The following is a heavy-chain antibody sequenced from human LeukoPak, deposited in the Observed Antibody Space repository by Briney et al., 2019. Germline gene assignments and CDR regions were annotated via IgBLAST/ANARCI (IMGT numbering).Heavy chain of an antibody. CDR3: VSFYETY. D-gene: IGHD2/OR15-2a*01. CDR1: GFTFSSYW. CDR2: INSDGSWT. J-gene: IGHJ4*02. Sequence: GGSLRLSCAASGFTFSSYWMSWVRQAPGKGLVWVSHINSDGSWTSYADSVKGRFTISKDNAKNTVYLQMNSLRAEDTAVYYCVSFYETYWGRGTLVTVSS. V-gene: IGHV3-74*01.